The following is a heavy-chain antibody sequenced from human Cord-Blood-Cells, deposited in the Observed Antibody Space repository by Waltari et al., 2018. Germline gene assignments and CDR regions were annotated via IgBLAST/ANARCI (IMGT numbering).Heavy chain of an antibody. J-gene: IGHJ4*02. CDR3: ARDRDSSSWYDY. Sequence: EVQLVESGGGLIQPGGSLRLSCAASGFTVSSNYMSWVRQAPGKGLEWFSVIYSGGSTYYADSVKGRFTISRDNSKNTLYLQMNSLRAEDTAVYYCARDRDSSSWYDYWGQGTLVTVSS. D-gene: IGHD6-13*01. CDR1: GFTVSSNY. V-gene: IGHV3-53*01. CDR2: IYSGGST.